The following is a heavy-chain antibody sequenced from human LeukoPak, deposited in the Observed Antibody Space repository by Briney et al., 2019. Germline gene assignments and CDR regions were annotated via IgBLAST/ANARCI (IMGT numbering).Heavy chain of an antibody. V-gene: IGHV1-69*05. CDR2: IIPIFGTA. J-gene: IGHJ4*02. D-gene: IGHD7-27*01. Sequence: ASVKVSCKASGGTFSSYAISWVRQAPGQGLEWMGGIIPIFGTANYAQKFQGRVTMTRDTSTSTVYMELSSLRSEDTAVYYCARDAQLGILDYWGQGTLVTVSS. CDR3: ARDAQLGILDY. CDR1: GGTFSSYA.